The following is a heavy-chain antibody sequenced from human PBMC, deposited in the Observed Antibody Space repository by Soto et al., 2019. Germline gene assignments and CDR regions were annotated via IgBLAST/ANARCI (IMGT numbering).Heavy chain of an antibody. J-gene: IGHJ3*02. D-gene: IGHD1-1*01. CDR2: ISYDGSNK. CDR3: ARGPQESQPEVARDWSDAFDI. CDR1: GFTFSSYA. V-gene: IGHV3-30-3*01. Sequence: GGSLRLCCAASGFTFSSYAMHWVRQAPGKGLEWVAVISYDGSNKYYADSVKGRFTISRDNSKNTLYLQMNSLRAEDTAVYYCARGPQESQPEVARDWSDAFDIWGQGTMVTVSS.